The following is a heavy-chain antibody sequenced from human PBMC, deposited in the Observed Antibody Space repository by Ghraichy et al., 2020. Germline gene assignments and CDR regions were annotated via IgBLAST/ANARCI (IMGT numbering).Heavy chain of an antibody. V-gene: IGHV3-23*01. CDR2: ISSSGGGGST. CDR3: ANKLWFGDLFGYFFAY. J-gene: IGHJ4*02. CDR1: GFTFSNYA. D-gene: IGHD3-10*01. Sequence: GGSLRLSCAASGFTFSNYAMTWVRQAPGKGLEWVSAISSSGGGGSTYYADSVKGRFTISRDNSKNTLYLQMNSLRGEDTAVYYCANKLWFGDLFGYFFAYWGQGTLVTVSS.